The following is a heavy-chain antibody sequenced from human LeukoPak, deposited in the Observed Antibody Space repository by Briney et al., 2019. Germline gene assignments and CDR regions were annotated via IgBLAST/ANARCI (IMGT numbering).Heavy chain of an antibody. CDR1: SGSINSYY. D-gene: IGHD5-24*01. CDR2: IYTSGST. CDR3: ARGPIDDGSYDY. J-gene: IGHJ4*02. Sequence: SETLSLTCTVSSGSINSYYWSWLRQPAGKGLEWIGRIYTSGSTNYNPSLKSRVTMSVDTSKNQFSLKLSSVTAADTAVYYCARGPIDDGSYDYWGQGTLVTVSS. V-gene: IGHV4-4*07.